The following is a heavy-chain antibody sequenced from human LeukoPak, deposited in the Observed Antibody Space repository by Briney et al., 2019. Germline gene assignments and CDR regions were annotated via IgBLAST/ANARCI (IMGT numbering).Heavy chain of an antibody. CDR1: GGTFSSYA. J-gene: IGHJ5*02. D-gene: IGHD2-2*01. CDR3: GAIVVARGWFDP. Sequence: SVKVSCXASGGTFSSYAISWVRQARGQGLEWMGGIIPIFGTANYAQKFQGRVTITADESTSTAYMELSSLRSEDTAVYYCGAIVVARGWFDPWGQGTLVTVSS. CDR2: IIPIFGTA. V-gene: IGHV1-69*01.